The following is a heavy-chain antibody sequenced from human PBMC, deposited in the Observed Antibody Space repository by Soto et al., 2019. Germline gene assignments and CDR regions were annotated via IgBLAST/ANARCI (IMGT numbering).Heavy chain of an antibody. D-gene: IGHD5-12*01. J-gene: IGHJ4*02. CDR2: LSGSGSTT. V-gene: IGHV3-23*01. CDR1: GFSFGGYG. CDR3: AKASKGYTGYDLDY. Sequence: EVQLLESGGDLVQPGGSLRLSCAASGFSFGGYGMSWVRQAPGKGLEWVSALSGSGSTTYYADSVRGRFIISRDNSRDTLFLQMNSLRAEDTAVYFCAKASKGYTGYDLDYWGQGTVVTFSP.